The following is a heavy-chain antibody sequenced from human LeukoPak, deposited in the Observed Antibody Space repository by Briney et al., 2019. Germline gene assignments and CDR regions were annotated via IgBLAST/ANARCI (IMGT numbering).Heavy chain of an antibody. CDR1: GGSISSGDYY. CDR3: ARDPSTGNRITAPLRDY. Sequence: SETLSLTCTVSGGSISSGDYYWSWIRQPPGKGLEWIGYIYYSGSTYYNPSLKSRVTISVDTSKNQFSLKLSSVTAADTAVYSCARDPSTGNRITAPLRDYWGQGTLVTVSS. D-gene: IGHD1-1*01. J-gene: IGHJ4*02. CDR2: IYYSGST. V-gene: IGHV4-30-4*01.